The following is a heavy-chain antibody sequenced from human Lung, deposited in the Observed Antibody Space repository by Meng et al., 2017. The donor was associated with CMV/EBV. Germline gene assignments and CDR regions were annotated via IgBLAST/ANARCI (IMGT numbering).Heavy chain of an antibody. CDR1: GFTFSNYW. Sequence: GGSLRLXCAASGFTFSNYWMSWVRQAPGKGLEWVANIKQDGGERYSVDSVKGRFTISRDNAKNSLYLQMNSLRAEDTAVYFCARAATYYSGSGSYYDSWGQGTXVTVSS. CDR2: IKQDGGER. CDR3: ARAATYYSGSGSYYDS. V-gene: IGHV3-7*04. J-gene: IGHJ4*02. D-gene: IGHD3-10*01.